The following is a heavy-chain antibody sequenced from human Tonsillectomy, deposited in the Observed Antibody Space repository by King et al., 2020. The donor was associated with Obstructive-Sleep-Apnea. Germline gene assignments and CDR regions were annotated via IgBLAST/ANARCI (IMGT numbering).Heavy chain of an antibody. CDR1: GGSISSSSYY. D-gene: IGHD3-10*01. CDR3: ASGMVRGVITYTFDY. CDR2: SYYSGIT. J-gene: IGHJ4*02. V-gene: IGHV4-39*07. Sequence: QLQESGPGLVKPSETLSLTCTVSGGSISSSSYYWGWIRQPPGKGLEWIGSSYYSGITYYNPSLKSRVTISVYTSKNQFSLKLSSVTAADTAVYYCASGMVRGVITYTFDYWGQGTLVTVSS.